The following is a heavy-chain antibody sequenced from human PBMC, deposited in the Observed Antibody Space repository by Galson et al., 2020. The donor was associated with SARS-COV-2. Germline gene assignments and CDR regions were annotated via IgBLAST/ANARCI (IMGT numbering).Heavy chain of an antibody. D-gene: IGHD6-13*01. Sequence: SETLSLTCTVSGGSISSYYWSWIRQPAGKGLEWIGRIYTSGSTNYNPSLKSRVTMSVDTSKNQFSLKLSSVTAADTAVYYCARGKDSSSWYLVSTNWFDPWGQGTLVTVSS. J-gene: IGHJ5*02. V-gene: IGHV4-4*07. CDR3: ARGKDSSSWYLVSTNWFDP. CDR2: IYTSGST. CDR1: GGSISSYY.